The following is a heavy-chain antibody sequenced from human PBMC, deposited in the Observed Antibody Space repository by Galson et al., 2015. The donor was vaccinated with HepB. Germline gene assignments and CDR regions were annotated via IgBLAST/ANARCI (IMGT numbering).Heavy chain of an antibody. J-gene: IGHJ5*02. D-gene: IGHD2-2*01. V-gene: IGHV1-3*01. CDR3: AREPHNIVVVPANTWFDP. CDR2: INAGNGNT. CDR1: GYTFTSYA. Sequence: SVKVSCKASGYTFTSYAMHWVRQAPGQRLEWMGWINAGNGNTKYSQKFQGRVTITRDTSASTAYMELSSLRSEDTAVYYCAREPHNIVVVPANTWFDPWGQGTLVTVSS.